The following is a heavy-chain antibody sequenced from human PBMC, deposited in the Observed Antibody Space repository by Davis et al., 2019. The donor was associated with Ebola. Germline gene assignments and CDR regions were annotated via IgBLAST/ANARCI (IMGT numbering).Heavy chain of an antibody. CDR1: GGSFSGYY. D-gene: IGHD3-3*01. V-gene: IGHV4-34*01. Sequence: SETLSLTCAIYGGSFSGYYWSWIRQPPGKGLEWIGEINHSGSTNYNPSLRSRVTMSVHTAKNQFSLKLSSVTAADTATYYCATHSGSGYSDYWGQGAPVTVSS. J-gene: IGHJ4*02. CDR2: INHSGST. CDR3: ATHSGSGYSDY.